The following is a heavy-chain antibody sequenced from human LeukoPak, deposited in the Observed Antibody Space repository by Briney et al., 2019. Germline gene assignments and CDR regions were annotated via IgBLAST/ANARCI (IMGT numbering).Heavy chain of an antibody. CDR1: GGSISSHY. CDR3: ARVGYDSSGYYPRGLNWFDP. D-gene: IGHD3-22*01. Sequence: SETLSLTCTVSGGSISSHYWSWIRQPPGKGLEWVGYIYYSGSTNYNPSLKSRVTISVDTSKNQFSLKLSSVTAADTAVYYCARVGYDSSGYYPRGLNWFDPWGQGTLVTVSS. CDR2: IYYSGST. J-gene: IGHJ5*02. V-gene: IGHV4-59*11.